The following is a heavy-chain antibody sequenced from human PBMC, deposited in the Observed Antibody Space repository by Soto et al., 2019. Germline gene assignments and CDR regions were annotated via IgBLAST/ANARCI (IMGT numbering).Heavy chain of an antibody. CDR1: GGTFSSYT. CDR3: ARVSQENYGCNGAWVDY. D-gene: IGHD4-17*01. V-gene: IGHV1-69*02. J-gene: IGHJ4*02. Sequence: QVQLVQSGAEVKKPGSSVKVSCKASGGTFSSYTISWVRKAPGQGLEWMGRIIPILGIANYAQKFQGRVTITADKSTSTAYRELSSLRSEDTAVYYCARVSQENYGCNGAWVDYWGQGTLVTVSS. CDR2: IIPILGIA.